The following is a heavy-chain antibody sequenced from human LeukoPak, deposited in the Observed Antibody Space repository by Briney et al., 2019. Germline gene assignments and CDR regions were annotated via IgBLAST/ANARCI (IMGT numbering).Heavy chain of an antibody. J-gene: IGHJ4*02. V-gene: IGHV3-7*01. CDR2: VNRDGSET. CDR1: GFALSSHW. D-gene: IGHD5-12*01. Sequence: GGSLRLSCAASGFALSSHWMTWVRQVPGRGPEWVANVNRDGSETYYLDSVKGRFTISKDNAKNSLYLQMSSLRAEDTAVYYCAKGGATICDNWGQGTLVTVSS. CDR3: AKGGATICDN.